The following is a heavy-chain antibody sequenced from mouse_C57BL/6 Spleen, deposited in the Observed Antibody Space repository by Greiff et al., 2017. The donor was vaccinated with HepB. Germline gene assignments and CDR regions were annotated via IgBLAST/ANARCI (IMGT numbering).Heavy chain of an antibody. J-gene: IGHJ1*03. CDR1: GYTFTSYW. V-gene: IGHV1-55*01. CDR3: ATVVVPYWYFDV. D-gene: IGHD1-1*01. Sequence: QVHVKQPGAELVKPGASVKMSCKASGYTFTSYWITWVKQRPGQGLEWIGDIYPGSGSTNYNEKFKSKATLTVDTSSSTAYMQLSSLTSEDSAVYYCATVVVPYWYFDVWGTGTTVTVSS. CDR2: IYPGSGST.